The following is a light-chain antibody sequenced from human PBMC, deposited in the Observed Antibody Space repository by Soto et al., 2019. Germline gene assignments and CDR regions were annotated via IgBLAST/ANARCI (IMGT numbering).Light chain of an antibody. V-gene: IGLV2-11*01. CDR1: SSDVGGYNY. CDR3: CSYAGRYTYV. J-gene: IGLJ1*01. Sequence: QSVLTQPRSVSGSPGRSVTSSCTGASSDVGGYNYVSWYQQHPGKAPKLMIYDVSKRPSGVPDRFSGSKSGNTASLTISGLQTEDEADYYCCSYAGRYTYVFGTGTKVTVL. CDR2: DVS.